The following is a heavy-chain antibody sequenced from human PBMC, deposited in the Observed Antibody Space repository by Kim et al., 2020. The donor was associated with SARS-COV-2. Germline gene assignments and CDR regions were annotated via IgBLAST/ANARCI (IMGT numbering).Heavy chain of an antibody. V-gene: IGHV7-4-1*02. Sequence: YAQGFTGRFVFSLDTSVSTAYLQISSLKAEDTAVYYCARDPDSNSSGWYYWGQGTLVTVSS. J-gene: IGHJ4*02. CDR3: ARDPDSNSSGWYY. D-gene: IGHD6-19*01.